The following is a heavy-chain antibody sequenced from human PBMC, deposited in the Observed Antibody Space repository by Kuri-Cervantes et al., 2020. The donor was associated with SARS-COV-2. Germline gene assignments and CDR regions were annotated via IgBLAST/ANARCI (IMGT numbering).Heavy chain of an antibody. CDR1: GGSISDHY. J-gene: IGHJ4*02. CDR2: IYDSGTT. CDR3: ARDLNGQLWSTGLGY. Sequence: ESLKISCTVSGGSISDHYWSWIRQSPGKGLEWIGYIYDSGTTNYNPSLKSRVTVSVDKPKNHFSLRLSSVTAADTAVYYCARDLNGQLWSTGLGYWGQGTLVTVSS. D-gene: IGHD5-18*01. V-gene: IGHV4-59*11.